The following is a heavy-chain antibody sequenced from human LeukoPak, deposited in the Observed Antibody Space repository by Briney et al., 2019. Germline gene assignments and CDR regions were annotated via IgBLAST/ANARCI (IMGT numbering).Heavy chain of an antibody. D-gene: IGHD6-19*01. V-gene: IGHV3-21*01. CDR3: ARDRSTSSGWYEGGYYYYMDV. CDR1: GFTFSSYS. Sequence: GGSLRLSCAASGFTFSSYSMNWVRQAPGKGLEWVSSISSSSSYIYYADSVKGRFTISRDNAKNSLYLQMNSLRAEDTAVYYCARDRSTSSGWYEGGYYYYMDVWGKGTTVTISS. CDR2: ISSSSSYI. J-gene: IGHJ6*03.